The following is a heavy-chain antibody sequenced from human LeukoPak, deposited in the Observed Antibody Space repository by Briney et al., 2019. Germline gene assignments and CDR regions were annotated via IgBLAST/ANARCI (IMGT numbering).Heavy chain of an antibody. CDR1: GYTFTGYY. V-gene: IGHV1-2*02. D-gene: IGHD3-10*01. J-gene: IGHJ6*02. CDR2: INPNSGGT. Sequence: ASVKDSCKASGYTFTGYYMHWVRQAPGQGLEWMGWINPNSGGTNYAQKFQGRVTMTRDTSISTAYMELSRLRSDDTAVYYCARDLLWFGELLTYYYYGMDVWGQGTTVTVSS. CDR3: ARDLLWFGELLTYYYYGMDV.